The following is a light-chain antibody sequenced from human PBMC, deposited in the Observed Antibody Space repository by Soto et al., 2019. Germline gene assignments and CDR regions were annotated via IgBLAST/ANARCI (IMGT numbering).Light chain of an antibody. CDR1: ENVRTK. CDR2: GAS. CDR3: QQYNDWPT. Sequence: EIVMTQSPAILSVSPGEGASLSCRASENVRTKVGWYQQNAGQAPRLLIYGASTRATGIPARFSGSGSGTEFTLTISSLQSEDFAVYYCQQYNDWPTFGQGTKVDIK. J-gene: IGKJ1*01. V-gene: IGKV3-15*01.